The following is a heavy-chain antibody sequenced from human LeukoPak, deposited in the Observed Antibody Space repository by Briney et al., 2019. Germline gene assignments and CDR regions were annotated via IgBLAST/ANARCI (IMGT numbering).Heavy chain of an antibody. CDR2: IYSDGTT. Sequence: GGSLRLSCAASGFNINYYYMSWVRQSPGKGLEWVSVIYSDGTTYYTDSVKGRFTISRDNSKNTLYLQMNSLRAEDTAVYYCAKTVAGYYSAFDIWGQGTMVTVSS. CDR1: GFNINYYY. CDR3: AKTVAGYYSAFDI. D-gene: IGHD3-22*01. J-gene: IGHJ3*02. V-gene: IGHV3-53*01.